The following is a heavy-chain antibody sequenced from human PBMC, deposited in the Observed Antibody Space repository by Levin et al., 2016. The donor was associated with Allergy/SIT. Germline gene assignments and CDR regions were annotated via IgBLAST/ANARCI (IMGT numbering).Heavy chain of an antibody. Sequence: SETLSLTCTVSGGSIRSNYWSWIRQPPGKELEWIGYIYNSGSTNYNPSLKSRVTISVDTSKNHFSLKLSSVTAADTAVYYCARVRGDYGDYFSRYQYYGMDVWGQGTTVTVSS. CDR3: ARVRGDYGDYFSRYQYYGMDV. J-gene: IGHJ6*02. D-gene: IGHD4-17*01. V-gene: IGHV4-59*01. CDR1: GGSIRSNY. CDR2: IYNSGST.